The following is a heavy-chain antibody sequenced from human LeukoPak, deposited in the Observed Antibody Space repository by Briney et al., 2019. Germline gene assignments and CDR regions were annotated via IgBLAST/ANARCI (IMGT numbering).Heavy chain of an antibody. V-gene: IGHV3-21*01. CDR2: ISSSGSYI. CDR1: EFTFSNYA. Sequence: GGSLRLSCAASEFTFSNYAMNWVRQAPGKGLEWVSSISSSGSYIYYAGSVKGRFTISRDNAKNSLYLQMNSLRAEDTAVYYCASGARPIDYWGQGTLVTVSS. J-gene: IGHJ4*02. CDR3: ASGARPIDY. D-gene: IGHD6-6*01.